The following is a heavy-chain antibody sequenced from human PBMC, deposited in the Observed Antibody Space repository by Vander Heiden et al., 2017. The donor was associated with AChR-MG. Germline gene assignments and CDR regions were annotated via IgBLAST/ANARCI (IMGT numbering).Heavy chain of an antibody. D-gene: IGHD3-3*01. CDR1: EGTFSSYA. V-gene: IGHV1-69*06. Sequence: QVQLVQSGAEVKKPGSSVKVSCKASEGTFSSYAISRVRQAPGQGFEWMGGIIPIFGTANYAQKFQGRVTITADKSTSTAYMELRSLRSEDTAVYYCARAVLRFVDYYGMDVWGQGTTVTVSS. CDR3: ARAVLRFVDYYGMDV. CDR2: IIPIFGTA. J-gene: IGHJ6*02.